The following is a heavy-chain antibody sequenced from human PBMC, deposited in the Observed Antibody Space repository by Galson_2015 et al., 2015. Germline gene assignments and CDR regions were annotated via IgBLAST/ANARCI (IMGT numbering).Heavy chain of an antibody. D-gene: IGHD3-10*01. CDR3: ARDITMVRGVSPILNWFDP. J-gene: IGHJ5*02. Sequence: GKGLEWVSSISSSSSYIYYADSVKGRFTISRDNAKNSLYLQMNSLRAEDTAVYYCARDITMVRGVSPILNWFDPWGQGTLVTVSS. CDR2: ISSSSSYI. V-gene: IGHV3-21*01.